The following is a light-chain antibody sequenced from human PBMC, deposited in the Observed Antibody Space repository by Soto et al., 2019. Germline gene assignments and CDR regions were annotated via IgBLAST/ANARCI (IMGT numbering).Light chain of an antibody. J-gene: IGKJ1*01. CDR3: QQYNSYWT. CDR2: DAS. CDR1: QSISSW. Sequence: DIQMTQSPSTLSASVVDRVTITCRASQSISSWLAWYQQKPGKAPKLLIYDASRLESGVPSRFSASGSGTEFTLTISSLQPDDFATYYCQQYNSYWTFGQGTKVDIK. V-gene: IGKV1-5*01.